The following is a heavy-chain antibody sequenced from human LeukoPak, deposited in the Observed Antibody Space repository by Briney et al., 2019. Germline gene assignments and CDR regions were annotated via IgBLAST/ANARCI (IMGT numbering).Heavy chain of an antibody. D-gene: IGHD6-25*01. CDR3: ASLGYQMSEFDS. V-gene: IGHV1-69*01. J-gene: IGHJ4*02. CDR2: IIPFYGST. CDR1: GGSFTSSA. Sequence: SVNVSCKASGGSFTSSAISWVRQAPGQGLEWMGAIIPFYGSTNYARKFLGRLTITVDESTNTVSMDLSSLRCDDTAIYYCASLGYQMSEFDSWGPGTLITVSS.